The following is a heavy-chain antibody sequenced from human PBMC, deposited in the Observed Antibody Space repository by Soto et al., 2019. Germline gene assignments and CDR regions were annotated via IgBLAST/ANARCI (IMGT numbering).Heavy chain of an antibody. CDR1: GGSIRSGDYY. V-gene: IGHV4-30-4*01. D-gene: IGHD3-22*01. CDR2: IYYSGST. J-gene: IGHJ3*02. CDR3: ARSQPPDRHAFDI. Sequence: QVQLQESGPGLVKPSQTLSLTCTVSGGSIRSGDYYWSWIRQPPRKGLEWIGYIYYSGSTYYNPSLKSRVTIAVDTSKYQCSLKLSSVTAADTAVYYCARSQPPDRHAFDIWGQGTMVTVSS.